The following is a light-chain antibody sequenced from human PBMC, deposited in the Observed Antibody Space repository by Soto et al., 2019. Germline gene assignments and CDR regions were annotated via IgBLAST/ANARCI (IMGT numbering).Light chain of an antibody. Sequence: AIQMTQSPSSLSASVGDRVSIACRASQVIENNLGWFQQKPGKAPKLLIYAASTLHTGVPSRFSGSGSGTDFTLTISSLQPEDFAVYYCLQNHDYPRTFGQGTKLEIK. CDR2: AAS. CDR3: LQNHDYPRT. J-gene: IGKJ2*01. V-gene: IGKV1-6*01. CDR1: QVIENN.